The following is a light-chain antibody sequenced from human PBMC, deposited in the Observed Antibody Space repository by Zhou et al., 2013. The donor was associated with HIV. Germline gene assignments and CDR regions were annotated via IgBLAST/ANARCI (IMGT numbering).Light chain of an antibody. J-gene: IGKJ3*01. CDR1: QSVISSH. CDR3: QQRSNWPPGT. V-gene: IGKV3D-20*02. Sequence: EIVLTQFPGTLSLSPRQRATLSCRASQSVISSHLTWYQQKPGQAPRVLIYAASTRARGIPDRFSGSGSGTDFTLTISSLEPEDFAVYYCQQRSNWPPGTFGPGTKVDIK. CDR2: AAS.